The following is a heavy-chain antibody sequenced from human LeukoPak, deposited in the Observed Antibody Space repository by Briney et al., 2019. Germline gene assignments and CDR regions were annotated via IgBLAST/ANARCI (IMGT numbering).Heavy chain of an antibody. CDR1: GGSISSSSYY. Sequence: PSETLSLTCTVSGGSISSSSYYWGWIRQPPGKGLEWIGSIYYSGSTYYNPSLKSRVTISVDTSKNQFSLKLSSVTAADTAVYYCARPSRDGYNYVFDYWGQGTLVTVSS. CDR3: ARPSRDGYNYVFDY. CDR2: IYYSGST. V-gene: IGHV4-39*01. D-gene: IGHD5-24*01. J-gene: IGHJ4*02.